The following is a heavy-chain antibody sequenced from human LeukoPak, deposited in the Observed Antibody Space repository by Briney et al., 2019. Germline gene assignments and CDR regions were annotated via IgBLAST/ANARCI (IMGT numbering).Heavy chain of an antibody. J-gene: IGHJ4*02. D-gene: IGHD3-9*01. Sequence: SQTLSLTCAISGDSVSSKSAAWNWIRQSPSRGLEWLGRTYYRSKWYNDYAVSVKSRISVNPDTTKNQLSLQLSSVTPEDTAVYYCARAYYDISTGYLDYWGQGTLVTVSP. V-gene: IGHV6-1*01. CDR3: ARAYYDISTGYLDY. CDR1: GDSVSSKSAA. CDR2: TYYRSKWYN.